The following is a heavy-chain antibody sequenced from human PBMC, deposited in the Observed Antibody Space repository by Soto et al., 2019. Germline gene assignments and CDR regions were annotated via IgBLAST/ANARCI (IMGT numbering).Heavy chain of an antibody. D-gene: IGHD2-2*01. CDR1: GGTFSSYA. CDR3: ARPHFVVPAAIWFDP. J-gene: IGHJ5*02. CDR2: IIPIFGTA. V-gene: IGHV1-69*01. Sequence: QVQLVQSGAEVKKPGSSVKVSCKASGGTFSSYAISWVRQAPGQGLEWMGGIIPIFGTANYAQKFQGRVTITADESTRTANMELSDQRSEGTAGYYCARPHFVVPAAIWFDPWGQGTLVTDCS.